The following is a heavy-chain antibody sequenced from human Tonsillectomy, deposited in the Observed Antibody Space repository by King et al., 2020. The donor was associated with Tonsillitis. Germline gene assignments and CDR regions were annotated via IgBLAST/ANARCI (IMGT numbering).Heavy chain of an antibody. Sequence: VQLVESGGGVVQPGRSLRLSCAASGFTFNGYGMHWVLQAPGKGLEWVALIWYDGSEKYYADSVKGRFTISRDNSNNMVYLQMNSRRVEDTALYYCARDSNRYSSYYGMDVWGQGTTVTVSS. V-gene: IGHV3-33*08. D-gene: IGHD2-21*01. CDR3: ARDSNRYSSYYGMDV. CDR1: GFTFNGYG. J-gene: IGHJ6*02. CDR2: IWYDGSEK.